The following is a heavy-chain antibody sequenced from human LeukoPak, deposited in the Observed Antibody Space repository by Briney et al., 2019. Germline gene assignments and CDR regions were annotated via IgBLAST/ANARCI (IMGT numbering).Heavy chain of an antibody. D-gene: IGHD3-9*01. J-gene: IGHJ4*02. V-gene: IGHV3-66*01. CDR2: IYSGGST. CDR3: ARERKSDRSGYYDILTGYYSVY. Sequence: GGSLRLSCAASGFTVSSNYMSWVRQAPGKGLEWVSVIYSGGSTYYADSVKGRFTISRDNSKNTLYLQMNSLRAEDTAVYYCARERKSDRSGYYDILTGYYSVYWGQGTLVTVSS. CDR1: GFTVSSNY.